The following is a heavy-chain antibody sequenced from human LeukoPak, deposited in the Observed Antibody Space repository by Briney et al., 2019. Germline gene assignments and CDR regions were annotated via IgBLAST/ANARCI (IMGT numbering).Heavy chain of an antibody. V-gene: IGHV3-23*01. CDR2: ISGSGGIT. J-gene: IGHJ4*02. Sequence: PGGSLRLSCAASGFTLSSYAIYWVRQAPGKGLEWVSGISGSGGITYFADSVKGRFTISRDNSKNTLYLQMNSLRAEDTAVYYCAKSGDGDYGEFDYWGQGTLVTVSS. CDR3: AKSGDGDYGEFDY. CDR1: GFTLSSYA. D-gene: IGHD4-17*01.